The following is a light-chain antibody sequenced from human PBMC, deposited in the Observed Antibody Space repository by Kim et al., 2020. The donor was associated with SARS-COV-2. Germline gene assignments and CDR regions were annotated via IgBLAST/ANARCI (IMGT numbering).Light chain of an antibody. CDR3: QAWDSSTGV. V-gene: IGLV3-1*01. CDR2: QDS. J-gene: IGLJ2*01. CDR1: KLGDKY. Sequence: SVAPGQTARLTCSGYKLGDKYACWYQQKPGQSPVLVIYQDSKRPSGIPERFSGSNSGNTATLTISGTQAMDEADYYCQAWDSSTGVFGGGTKLTVL.